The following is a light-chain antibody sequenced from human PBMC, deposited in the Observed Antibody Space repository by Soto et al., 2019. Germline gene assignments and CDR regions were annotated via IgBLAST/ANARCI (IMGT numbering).Light chain of an antibody. CDR2: AAS. V-gene: IGKV1-8*01. CDR3: QQYYSYPGT. J-gene: IGKJ3*01. Sequence: AIRMTQSPSSLSASAGVRVTITCRASQGISSYLAWYQQKPGKAPKLLIYAASTLQSGVPSRFSGSGSGTDFTLTISCLQSEDFATYRCQQYYSYPGTFGPGTKVDIK. CDR1: QGISSY.